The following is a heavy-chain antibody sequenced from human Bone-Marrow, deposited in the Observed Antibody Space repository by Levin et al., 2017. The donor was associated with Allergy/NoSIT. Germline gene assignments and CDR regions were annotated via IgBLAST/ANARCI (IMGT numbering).Heavy chain of an antibody. D-gene: IGHD3-22*01. CDR1: GGTFSSYT. J-gene: IGHJ5*02. V-gene: IGHV1-69*13. CDR3: ARGIVAGPGWIDP. Sequence: SVKVSCKASGGTFSSYTIYWVRLAPGQGLEWMGGIVPFSGTTNYAQKFQDRVTLTADESTSTAYMELSSLRSEDTAIYYCARGIVAGPGWIDPWGQGTLVTVSS. CDR2: IVPFSGTT.